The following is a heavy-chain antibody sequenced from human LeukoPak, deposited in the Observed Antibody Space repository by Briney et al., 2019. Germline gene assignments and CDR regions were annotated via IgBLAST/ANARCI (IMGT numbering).Heavy chain of an antibody. D-gene: IGHD6-19*01. J-gene: IGHJ6*02. CDR2: IYYSGST. CDR3: ARHSDGWYWGGTGLDV. CDR1: GGSISSSSYY. V-gene: IGHV4-39*01. Sequence: TSETLSLTCTVSGGSISSSSYYWGWIRQPPGKGLEWIGSIYYSGSTYYNPSLKSRVTISVDTSKNQFSLKLSSVTAADTAVYYCARHSDGWYWGGTGLDVWGQGTTVIVSS.